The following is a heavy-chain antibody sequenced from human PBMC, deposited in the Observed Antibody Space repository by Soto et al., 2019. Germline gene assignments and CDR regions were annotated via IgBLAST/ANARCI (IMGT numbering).Heavy chain of an antibody. CDR1: CVSISSFC. J-gene: IGHJ4*02. Sequence: LETLSLTCTVSCVSISSFCWSWIRQPPGKGLEWIGYIYYSGSTNYNPSLKSRVTISVDTSKNQFSLKLSSVTAADTAVYYCARIDYYYGSGSYYPPDYWGQGTLVTVSS. CDR3: ARIDYYYGSGSYYPPDY. CDR2: IYYSGST. D-gene: IGHD3-10*01. V-gene: IGHV4-59*01.